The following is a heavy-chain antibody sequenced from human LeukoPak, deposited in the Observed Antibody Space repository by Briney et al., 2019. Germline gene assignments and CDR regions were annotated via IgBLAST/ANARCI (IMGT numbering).Heavy chain of an antibody. V-gene: IGHV3-30*03. D-gene: IGHD3-10*01. CDR3: ARANYGSGSFYAMDV. CDR2: ISYDGSNK. CDR1: GFTFSSYG. J-gene: IGHJ6*04. Sequence: PGGSLRLSCAASGFTFSSYGMHWVRQAPGKGLEWVAVISYDGSNKYYADSVKGRFTISRDNAKNTLYLQMNSLRAEDTAVYYCARANYGSGSFYAMDVWGKGTTVTVSS.